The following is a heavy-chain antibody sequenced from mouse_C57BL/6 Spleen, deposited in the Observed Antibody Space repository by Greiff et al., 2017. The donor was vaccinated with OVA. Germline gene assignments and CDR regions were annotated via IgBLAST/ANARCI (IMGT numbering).Heavy chain of an antibody. V-gene: IGHV5-9-1*02. CDR3: TRSYYSNWYFDV. CDR1: GFTFSSYA. Sequence: EVKLMESGEGLVKPGGSLKLSCAASGFTFSSYAMSWVRQTPEKRLEWVAYISSGGDYIYYADTVKGRFTISRDNARNTLYLQMSSLKSEDTAMYYCTRSYYSNWYFDVWGTGTTVTVSS. D-gene: IGHD2-5*01. CDR2: ISSGGDYI. J-gene: IGHJ1*03.